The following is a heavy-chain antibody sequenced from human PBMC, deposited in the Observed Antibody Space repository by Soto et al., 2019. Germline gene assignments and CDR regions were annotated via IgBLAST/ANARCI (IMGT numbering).Heavy chain of an antibody. Sequence: QVQLVQSGPEVKKPGSSVKVSCKASGGTFSSYTISWVRQAPGQGLEWMGRIIPILGIANYAQKFQGRVTITADKSTSTAYMELSSLRSEDTAVYYCARATTVTTFWFDPWGQGTLDTVSS. V-gene: IGHV1-69*02. CDR3: ARATTVTTFWFDP. D-gene: IGHD4-4*01. CDR1: GGTFSSYT. J-gene: IGHJ5*02. CDR2: IIPILGIA.